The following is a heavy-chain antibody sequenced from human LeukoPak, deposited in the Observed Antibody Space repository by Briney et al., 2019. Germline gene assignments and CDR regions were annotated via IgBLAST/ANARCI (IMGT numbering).Heavy chain of an antibody. J-gene: IGHJ4*02. V-gene: IGHV1-69*13. CDR2: IIPIFGTA. CDR3: ARTGGYSYGYERGYFDY. Sequence: SVKVSCKASGGTFSSYAISWVRQAPGQGLEWMGGIIPIFGTANYAQKFQGRVTITADESTSTAYMELSSLRSEDTAVYYCARTGGYSYGYERGYFDYWGQGTLVTVSS. D-gene: IGHD5-18*01. CDR1: GGTFSSYA.